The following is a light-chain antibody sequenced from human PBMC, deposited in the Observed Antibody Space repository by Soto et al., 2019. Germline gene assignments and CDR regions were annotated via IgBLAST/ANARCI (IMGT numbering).Light chain of an antibody. J-gene: IGLJ3*02. CDR2: GNT. V-gene: IGLV1-40*01. Sequence: QSVLTQPPSVSGAPGQRVTISCTGRSSNIGAGYDVHWYQQLPGAAPKLLISGNTNRPSGVPDRFSGSKSATSAFLAITGLQAEDEAGYYCQSYDSSLSGWVFGGGTKLTVL. CDR3: QSYDSSLSGWV. CDR1: SSNIGAGYD.